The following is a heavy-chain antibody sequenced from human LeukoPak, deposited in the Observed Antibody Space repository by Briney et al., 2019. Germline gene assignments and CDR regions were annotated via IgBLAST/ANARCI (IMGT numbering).Heavy chain of an antibody. D-gene: IGHD3-10*01. CDR3: ASGSGSYRTPYYYMDV. V-gene: IGHV3-53*01. Sequence: PGGSLRLSCVASGFTVSSNYMSWVRQAPGKGLEWVSVIYSGGSTYYADSVKGRFTISRDNSENTLYLQMNSLRADDTAVYYCASGSGSYRTPYYYMDVWGTGTTVTVSS. CDR1: GFTVSSNY. CDR2: IYSGGST. J-gene: IGHJ6*03.